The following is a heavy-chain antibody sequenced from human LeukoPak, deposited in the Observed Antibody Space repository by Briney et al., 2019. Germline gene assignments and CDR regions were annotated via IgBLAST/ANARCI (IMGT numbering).Heavy chain of an antibody. D-gene: IGHD2-2*01. CDR1: GGSFSGYY. Sequence: SETLSLTCAVYGGSFSGYYWSWIRQPPGKGLEWIGEINHSGSTNYNPSLKSRVTISVDTSKNQFSLKLSSVTTADTAVYYCASPKLGYCSSTSCYVRDYWGQGTLVTVSS. CDR2: INHSGST. CDR3: ASPKLGYCSSTSCYVRDY. J-gene: IGHJ4*02. V-gene: IGHV4-34*01.